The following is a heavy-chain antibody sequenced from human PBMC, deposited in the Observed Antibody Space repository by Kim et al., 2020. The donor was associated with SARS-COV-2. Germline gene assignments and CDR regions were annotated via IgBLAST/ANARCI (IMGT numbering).Heavy chain of an antibody. J-gene: IGHJ4*02. CDR1: GGSISSYY. V-gene: IGHV4-59*01. D-gene: IGHD6-19*01. CDR2: IYYSGST. Sequence: SETLPLTCTVSGGSISSYYWSWIRQPPGKGLEWIGYIYYSGSTNYNPSLKSRVTISVDTSKNQFSLKLSSVTAADTAVYYCARVSGYSSGWYPYWGQGT. CDR3: ARVSGYSSGWYPY.